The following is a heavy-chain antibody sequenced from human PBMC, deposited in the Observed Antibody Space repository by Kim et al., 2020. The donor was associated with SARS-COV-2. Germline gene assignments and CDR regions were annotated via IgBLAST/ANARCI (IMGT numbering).Heavy chain of an antibody. CDR3: ARDNKEQWLVGGWFDP. D-gene: IGHD6-19*01. Sequence: SVKVSCKASGGTFSSYAISWVRQAPGQGLEWMGRIIPILGIANYAQKFQGRVTITADKSTSTAYMELSSLRSEDTAVYYCARDNKEQWLVGGWFDPWGQGTLVTVSS. CDR2: IIPILGIA. V-gene: IGHV1-69*04. CDR1: GGTFSSYA. J-gene: IGHJ5*02.